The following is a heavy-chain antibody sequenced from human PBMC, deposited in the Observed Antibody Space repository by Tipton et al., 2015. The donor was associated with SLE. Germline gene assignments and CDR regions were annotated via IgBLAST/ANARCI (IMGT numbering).Heavy chain of an antibody. V-gene: IGHV3-48*01. CDR3: SRDYGSGSFES. D-gene: IGHD3-10*01. CDR1: GFTFSTSG. J-gene: IGHJ4*02. Sequence: SLRLSCAASGFTFSTSGMNWVRQAPGKGLEWVSYISSGASTIHYADSVKGRFTISRDNAKNSLSLQMNSLRAEDTAVYFCSRDYGSGSFESWGQGPEVTVSS. CDR2: ISSGASTI.